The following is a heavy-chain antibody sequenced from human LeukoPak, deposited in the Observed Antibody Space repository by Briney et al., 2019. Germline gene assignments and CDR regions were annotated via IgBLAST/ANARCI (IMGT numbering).Heavy chain of an antibody. D-gene: IGHD3-16*01. CDR2: IQQDGSEK. Sequence: GGSLRLSCAASGFTFRSYGMSWVRQAPGKGLEWVANIQQDGSEKYYMDSVKGRFTISRDNAKNSLYLQMNSLRAEDAAVYYCAREGGYQYYYAMDVWGQGTTVTVSS. V-gene: IGHV3-7*01. CDR1: GFTFRSYG. J-gene: IGHJ6*02. CDR3: AREGGYQYYYAMDV.